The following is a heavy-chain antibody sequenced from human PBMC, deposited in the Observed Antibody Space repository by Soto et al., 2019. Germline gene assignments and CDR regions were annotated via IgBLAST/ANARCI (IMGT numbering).Heavy chain of an antibody. CDR2: IYPGDSDT. CDR1: GYSFTSYW. CDR3: ARHQFSYGSGSYSYYGMDV. Sequence: PGESLKISCKGSGYSFTSYWIGWVRQMPGKGLEWMGIIYPGDSDTRYSPSFQGQVTISADKSISTAYLQWSSLKASDTAMYYCARHQFSYGSGSYSYYGMDVWGQGTTVTVSS. D-gene: IGHD3-10*01. V-gene: IGHV5-51*01. J-gene: IGHJ6*02.